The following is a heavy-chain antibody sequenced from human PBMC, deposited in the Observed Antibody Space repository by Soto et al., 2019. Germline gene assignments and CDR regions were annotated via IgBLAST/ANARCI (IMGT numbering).Heavy chain of an antibody. CDR3: AGARRTYFCYGMDV. CDR1: GGSISSGGYY. CDR2: IYYSGST. Sequence: QVQLQESGPGLVKPSQTLSLTCTVSGGSISSGGYYWSWIRQHPGKGLEWIGYIYYSGSTHYNPYRKSRVTISVDTHKNQRSLKLSSVTAAGNAVYYCAGARRTYFCYGMDVWGQGPTVTVSS. V-gene: IGHV4-31*03. J-gene: IGHJ6*02.